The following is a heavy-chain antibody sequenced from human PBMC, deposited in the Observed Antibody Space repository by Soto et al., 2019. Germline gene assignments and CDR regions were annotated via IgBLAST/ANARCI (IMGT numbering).Heavy chain of an antibody. CDR2: ILGSDST. D-gene: IGHD2-8*01. Sequence: WGSLRRSCAACGFICSSDDMSCVRQAPGKEREWGSTILGSDSTDYEDSGRCRWTMSRGRSRNTVYLQMNSLTDGDKTEYDCGTVTVSGVGSFDICGRGTMV. CDR3: GTVTVSGVGSFDI. V-gene: IGHV3-23*01. J-gene: IGHJ3*02. CDR1: GFICSSDD.